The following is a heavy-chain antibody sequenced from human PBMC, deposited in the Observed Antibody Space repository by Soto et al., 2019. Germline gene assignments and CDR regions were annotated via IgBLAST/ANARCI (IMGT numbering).Heavy chain of an antibody. CDR3: ATENYYVWGS. D-gene: IGHD3-10*01. J-gene: IGHJ4*02. CDR1: GFTFTNSA. V-gene: IGHV3-23*01. Sequence: EVQLLESGGGLVQPGGSLRLSCAASGFTFTNSAMSWVRQTPGKGLEWVSTISAGGETTFNADPLKGRFTISRDNSRNTLFLELNNLGAEDTAVYYCATENYYVWGSWGQGTLVTVSS. CDR2: ISAGGETT.